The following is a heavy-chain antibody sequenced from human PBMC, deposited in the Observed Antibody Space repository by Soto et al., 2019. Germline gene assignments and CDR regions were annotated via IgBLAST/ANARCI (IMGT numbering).Heavy chain of an antibody. J-gene: IGHJ5*02. CDR1: GGSISSYY. CDR2: IYYSGST. Sequence: QVQLQESGPGLVKPSETLSLTCTVSGGSISSYYWSWIRQPPGKGLEWIGYIYYSGSTNYNPSLKSRVTISVDTSKNHFSLKLSSVTAADTAVYYCARDGAPYYDFWSGYSTQNWFDPWGQGTLVTVSS. V-gene: IGHV4-59*01. D-gene: IGHD3-3*01. CDR3: ARDGAPYYDFWSGYSTQNWFDP.